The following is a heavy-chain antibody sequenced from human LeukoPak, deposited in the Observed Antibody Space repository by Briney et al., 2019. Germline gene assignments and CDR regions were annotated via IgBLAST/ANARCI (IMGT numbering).Heavy chain of an antibody. CDR3: VREGGTDWYDP. J-gene: IGHJ5*02. CDR2: IKQDGSEK. D-gene: IGHD1-1*01. Sequence: GGALRLSCAASGFSLSDYWMTWVRQAPGKGLEWVANIKQDGSEKTYVDSVKGRFTISRDNAKNSLYLQMNSLRVEDTAMYYCVREGGTDWYDPWGQGTLVTVFS. V-gene: IGHV3-7*01. CDR1: GFSLSDYW.